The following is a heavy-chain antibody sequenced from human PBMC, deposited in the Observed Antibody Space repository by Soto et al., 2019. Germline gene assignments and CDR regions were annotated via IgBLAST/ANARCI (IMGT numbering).Heavy chain of an antibody. D-gene: IGHD3-3*01. Sequence: QVQLQESGPGLVKPSQTLSLTCTVSGGSISSGGYYWSWIRQHPGKGLEWIGYIYYSGSTYYNPSLKSRVTISVDTSKNQFSLKLSSVTAADTAVYYCARETGGTDDFWSGPLLTASYYYMDVWGKGTTVTVSS. CDR2: IYYSGST. J-gene: IGHJ6*03. CDR1: GGSISSGGYY. CDR3: ARETGGTDDFWSGPLLTASYYYMDV. V-gene: IGHV4-31*03.